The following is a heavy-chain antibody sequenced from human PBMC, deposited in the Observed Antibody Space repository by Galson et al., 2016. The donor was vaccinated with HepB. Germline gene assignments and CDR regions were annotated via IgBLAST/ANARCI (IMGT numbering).Heavy chain of an antibody. J-gene: IGHJ4*02. D-gene: IGHD6-13*01. V-gene: IGHV1-18*01. Sequence: SVKVSCKASGYTFTSYGISWVRQAPGQGLEWMGWINTYNDDTAYAQKLQGRVTMTTDTSTTTAYMELTSLTSEDTAVYYCARGRITAAGPPSFDLWGQGTLVTVSS. CDR3: ARGRITAAGPPSFDL. CDR2: INTYNDDT. CDR1: GYTFTSYG.